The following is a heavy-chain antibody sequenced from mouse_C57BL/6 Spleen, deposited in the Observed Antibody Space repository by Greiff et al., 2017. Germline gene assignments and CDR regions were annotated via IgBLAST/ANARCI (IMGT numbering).Heavy chain of an antibody. J-gene: IGHJ2*01. V-gene: IGHV1-82*01. CDR1: GYAFSSSW. D-gene: IGHD4-1*01. Sequence: QVQLQQSGPELVKPGASVKISCKASGYAFSSSWMNWVKQRPGKGLEWIGRIYPGDGDTNYNGKFKGKATLTADKSSSTAYMQLSSLTSEDSAVYCCASPGRTHFDYWGQGTTLTVSS. CDR3: ASPGRTHFDY. CDR2: IYPGDGDT.